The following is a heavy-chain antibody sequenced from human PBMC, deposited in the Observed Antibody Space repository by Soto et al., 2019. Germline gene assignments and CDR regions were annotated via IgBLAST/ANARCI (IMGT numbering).Heavy chain of an antibody. CDR3: AKIRGASYYYDSSGYGGRAFDI. V-gene: IGHV3-23*01. Sequence: GGSLRLSCAASGFTFSSYAMSWVRQAPGKGLEWVSAISGSGGSTYYADSVKGRFTISRDNSKNTLYLQMNSLRAEDTAVYYCAKIRGASYYYDSSGYGGRAFDIWGQGTMVTVSS. D-gene: IGHD3-22*01. CDR1: GFTFSSYA. CDR2: ISGSGGST. J-gene: IGHJ3*02.